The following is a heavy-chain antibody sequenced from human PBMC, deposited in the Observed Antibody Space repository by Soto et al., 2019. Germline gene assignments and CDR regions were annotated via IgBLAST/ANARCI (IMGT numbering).Heavy chain of an antibody. CDR3: ARAGLTGTLGLYYSYGMDF. CDR2: SYYSGST. J-gene: IGHJ6*02. CDR1: GGSISSYY. D-gene: IGHD1-7*01. Sequence: QVQLQESGPGLVKPSETLSLTCTDSGGSISSYYWSWIRQPPGKGLEWIGYSYYSGSTNSHPSLMSRVTIAVDTSMIPFSVPILSVPAADPAVYSWARAGLTGTLGLYYSYGMDFMGQGTTVTVSS. V-gene: IGHV4-59*01.